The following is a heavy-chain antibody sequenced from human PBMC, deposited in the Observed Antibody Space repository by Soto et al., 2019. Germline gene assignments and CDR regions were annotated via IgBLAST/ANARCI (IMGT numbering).Heavy chain of an antibody. V-gene: IGHV3-23*01. J-gene: IGHJ4*02. CDR2: ISGGGTTT. Sequence: EVQLLESGGGLVQPGGSLRLSCAASGFTFTNYALNWVRQAPGKGLEWVSSISGGGTTTHYAEFVKGRFTISRDNAKNSVYLQMNSLRGEDTAVYYCARDRAMDDYWGQGTLVTVSP. D-gene: IGHD5-18*01. CDR3: ARDRAMDDY. CDR1: GFTFTNYA.